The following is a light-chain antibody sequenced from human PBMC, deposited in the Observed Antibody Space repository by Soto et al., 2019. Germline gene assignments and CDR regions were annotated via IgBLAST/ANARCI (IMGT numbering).Light chain of an antibody. Sequence: QSALTQPASVSGSPGQSITISCTGTSSDVGGYNYVSWYQQHPGKAPKLMIYDVSIRPSGVSNRFSGSKSGNTASLTISGLQAEDEADYYCSSYTKVFGGGTKVTVL. V-gene: IGLV2-14*01. CDR1: SSDVGGYNY. CDR2: DVS. CDR3: SSYTKV. J-gene: IGLJ2*01.